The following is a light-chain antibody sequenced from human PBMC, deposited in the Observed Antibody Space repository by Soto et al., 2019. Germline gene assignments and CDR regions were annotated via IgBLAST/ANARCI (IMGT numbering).Light chain of an antibody. CDR3: QSYDSSLSAWV. V-gene: IGLV1-40*01. Sequence: QSVLTQSPSVSGAPGQRVTISCTGRSSNIGAGNDINWYQQVPGTAPKLLIYADNNRPSGVPDRFSGSTSGTSASLAITGLQAEDEADYYCQSYDSSLSAWVFGTGTKLTVL. CDR2: ADN. CDR1: SSNIGAGND. J-gene: IGLJ1*01.